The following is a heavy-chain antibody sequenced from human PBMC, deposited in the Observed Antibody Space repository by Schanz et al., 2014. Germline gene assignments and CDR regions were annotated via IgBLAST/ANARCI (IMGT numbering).Heavy chain of an antibody. CDR3: VSQTGSPNY. J-gene: IGHJ4*02. V-gene: IGHV3-48*01. CDR1: GFTFSDYS. D-gene: IGHD6-13*01. CDR2: ISGSSRTI. Sequence: EVQLVESGGGWVQPGGSLRLSCAASGFTFSDYSMNWVRQAPGKGLEWVSYISGSSRTIYYADSMKGRFTVSRDNAENALYLQMNSLRAEDTAVYFCVSQTGSPNYWGQGTLVTVSS.